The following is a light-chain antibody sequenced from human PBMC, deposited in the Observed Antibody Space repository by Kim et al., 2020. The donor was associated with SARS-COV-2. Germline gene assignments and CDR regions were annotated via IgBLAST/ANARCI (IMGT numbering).Light chain of an antibody. CDR3: QQYNSPLWT. V-gene: IGKV1-5*03. CDR1: QTINNW. Sequence: ESVGDRVTLTCRTSQTINNWLAWYQQKPGKAPKLLIYKASTLESGVPPRFSGSGTGTEFTLTISSLQPDDFATYYCQQYNSPLWTFGQGTKVDIK. J-gene: IGKJ1*01. CDR2: KAS.